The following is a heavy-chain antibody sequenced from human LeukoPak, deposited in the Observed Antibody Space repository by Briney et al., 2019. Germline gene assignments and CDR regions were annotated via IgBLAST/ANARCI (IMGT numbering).Heavy chain of an antibody. V-gene: IGHV3-7*03. CDR2: IKQDGSEK. J-gene: IGHJ4*02. CDR1: GFTFSSNW. CDR3: RAGAY. Sequence: GGSLGLSCAASGFTFSSNWMSWVRQAPGKGLEWVANIKQDGSEKYYVDSVKGRFTISRDNAKNSLYLQMNRLRAEDTALYYCRAGAYWGQGTLVTVSS.